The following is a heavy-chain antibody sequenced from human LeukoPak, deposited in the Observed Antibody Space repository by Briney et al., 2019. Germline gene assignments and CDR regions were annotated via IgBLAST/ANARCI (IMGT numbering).Heavy chain of an antibody. CDR3: ASAPRNDPRTPFDY. CDR1: GLTFSNYA. CDR2: IGGSGGST. D-gene: IGHD1-1*01. V-gene: IGHV3-23*01. J-gene: IGHJ4*01. Sequence: PGGSVRLSCAASGLTFSNYAMTWVRQARGKWLEWVSGIGGSGGSTYYADSVKVRFTICGDNSKNTLSLQMNSVIAVEMAIYNDASAPRNDPRTPFDYWLHRILVTVSS.